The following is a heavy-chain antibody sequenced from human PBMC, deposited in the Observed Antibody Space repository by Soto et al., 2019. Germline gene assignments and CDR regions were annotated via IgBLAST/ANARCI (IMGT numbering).Heavy chain of an antibody. CDR2: ISAYNGNT. Sequence: GASVKVSCKASGYTFTSYGISWVRQAPGQGLEWMGWISAYNGNTNYAQKLQGRVTMTTDTSTSTAYMELRSLRSDDTAVYHCASTNYYDSSGYYYRYWGQGTLVTVSS. J-gene: IGHJ4*02. CDR3: ASTNYYDSSGYYYRY. CDR1: GYTFTSYG. V-gene: IGHV1-18*01. D-gene: IGHD3-22*01.